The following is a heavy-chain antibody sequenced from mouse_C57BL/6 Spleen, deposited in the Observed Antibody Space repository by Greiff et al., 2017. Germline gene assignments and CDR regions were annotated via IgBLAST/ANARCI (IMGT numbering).Heavy chain of an antibody. CDR2: ILPGSGST. CDR3: ARFYYGSSGY. J-gene: IGHJ2*01. V-gene: IGHV1-9*01. CDR1: GYTFTGYW. D-gene: IGHD1-1*01. Sequence: QVQLKESGAELMKPGASVKLSCKATGYTFTGYWIEWVKQRPGHGLEWIGEILPGSGSTNDNEKFKGKATFTADTSSNTAYMQLSSLTTEDSAIYYCARFYYGSSGYWGQGTTLTVSS.